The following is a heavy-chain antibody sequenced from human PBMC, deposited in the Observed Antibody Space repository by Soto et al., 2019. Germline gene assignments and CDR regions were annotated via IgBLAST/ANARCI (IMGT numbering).Heavy chain of an antibody. CDR1: GFTFDDYA. J-gene: IGHJ2*01. CDR3: AKPIPRDDWYFDL. V-gene: IGHV3-43D*03. Sequence: GGSLRLSCAASGFTFDDYAMHWVRQAPGKGLEWVSLISWDGGSTYYADSVKGRFTISRDNSKNSLYLQMNSLRAEDTALYYCAKPIPRDDWYFDLWGRGTLVTVSS. CDR2: ISWDGGST.